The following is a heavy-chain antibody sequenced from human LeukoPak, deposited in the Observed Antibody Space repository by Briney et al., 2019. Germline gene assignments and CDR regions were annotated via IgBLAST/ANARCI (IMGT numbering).Heavy chain of an antibody. J-gene: IGHJ3*02. D-gene: IGHD1-26*01. Sequence: GSLRLSCAASGFTFSSYAMSWIRHPPGKGLEWIGYIYHTGSSNYKYSLKSRVTISLDTSKNRFSLWLSSMTAADTAVYYCARDQGGSSYRHALDIWGQGTMVTVSS. CDR1: GFTFSSYA. V-gene: IGHV4-59*01. CDR3: ARDQGGSSYRHALDI. CDR2: IYHTGSS.